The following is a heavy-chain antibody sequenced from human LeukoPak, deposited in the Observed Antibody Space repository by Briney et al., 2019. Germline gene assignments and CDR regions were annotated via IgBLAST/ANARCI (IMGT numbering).Heavy chain of an antibody. CDR1: GFTFSSYS. Sequence: NPGGSLRLSCAASGFTFSSYSMNWVRQAPGKGLEWVSSISSSSSYIYYADSVKGLFTISRDNAKNSLYLQMNSLRAEDTAVYYCAREGNTIFGVVSPFDYWGQGTLVTVSS. J-gene: IGHJ4*02. V-gene: IGHV3-21*01. CDR2: ISSSSSYI. D-gene: IGHD3-3*01. CDR3: AREGNTIFGVVSPFDY.